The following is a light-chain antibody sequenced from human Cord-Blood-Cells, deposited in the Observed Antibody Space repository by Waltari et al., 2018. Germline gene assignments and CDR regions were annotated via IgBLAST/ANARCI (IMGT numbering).Light chain of an antibody. J-gene: IGKJ4*01. CDR3: QQRSNWPVP. CDR1: QSVSSY. V-gene: IGKV3-11*01. Sequence: EIVLTQSPATLSLSPGERATLSCRASQSVSSYLAWYQQKPGQAPRLLIYDASNRATGIPARFSGSGSGTDFTLTISSLEPEDFAVYYCQQRSNWPVPFGGGTKVEIK. CDR2: DAS.